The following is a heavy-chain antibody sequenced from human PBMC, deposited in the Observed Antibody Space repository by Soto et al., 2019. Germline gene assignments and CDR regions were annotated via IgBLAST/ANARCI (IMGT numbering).Heavy chain of an antibody. Sequence: GGSLRLSCAASGFAFGTYAMSWVRQAPGKGLEWVSTLSSSGGATYYAGSVEGRFAISRDNSKNMLFLQMNSLRAEDTAVYYCEKSEHCSTTNGYNDAFDFWGHGNMVTVSS. V-gene: IGHV3-23*01. J-gene: IGHJ3*01. CDR1: GFAFGTYA. D-gene: IGHD2-2*02. CDR2: LSSSGGAT. CDR3: EKSEHCSTTNGYNDAFDF.